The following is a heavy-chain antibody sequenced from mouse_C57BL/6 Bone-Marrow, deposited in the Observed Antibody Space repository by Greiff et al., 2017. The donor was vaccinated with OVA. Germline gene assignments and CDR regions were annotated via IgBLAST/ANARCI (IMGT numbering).Heavy chain of an antibody. CDR3: AGDSSGTWGFAY. J-gene: IGHJ3*01. Sequence: QIQLQQPGAELVRPGSSVKLSCKASGYTFTSYWMDWVKQRPGQGLEWIGNIYPSDSETHYNQKFKDKATLTVDKSSSTAYMQLSSLTSEDSAVYYCAGDSSGTWGFAYWGQGTLVTVSA. CDR2: IYPSDSET. V-gene: IGHV1-61*01. D-gene: IGHD3-2*02. CDR1: GYTFTSYW.